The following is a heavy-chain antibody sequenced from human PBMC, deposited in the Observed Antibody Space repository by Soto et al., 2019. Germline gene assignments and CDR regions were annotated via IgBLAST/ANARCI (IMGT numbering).Heavy chain of an antibody. CDR3: AREGGAAPGARREWYLDL. D-gene: IGHD6-25*01. V-gene: IGHV4-4*02. Sequence: QVQLQESGPGLVKPSGTLSLTCAVSGGSISSNNWWSWVRQPPGKGLEWIGEIYHSGSTNFNPSLKSRVTISVDKSNNQFSLRLSSVTAADTAIYYCAREGGAAPGARREWYLDLWGRGTLVSVSS. CDR1: GGSISSNNW. CDR2: IYHSGST. J-gene: IGHJ2*01.